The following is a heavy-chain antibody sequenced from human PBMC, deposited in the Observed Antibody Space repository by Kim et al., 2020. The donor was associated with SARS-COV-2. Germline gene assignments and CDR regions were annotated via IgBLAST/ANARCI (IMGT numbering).Heavy chain of an antibody. D-gene: IGHD6-19*01. CDR3: ARAPYSSGWYVIPGNYYYGMAV. Sequence: GGSLRLSCAASGFTFSSYWMHWVRQAPGKGLVWVSRINSDGSSTSYADSVKGRFTISRDNAKNTLYLQMNSLRAEDTAVYYCARAPYSSGWYVIPGNYYYGMAVWGQGTTVTVPS. J-gene: IGHJ6*01. CDR2: INSDGSST. V-gene: IGHV3-74*01. CDR1: GFTFSSYW.